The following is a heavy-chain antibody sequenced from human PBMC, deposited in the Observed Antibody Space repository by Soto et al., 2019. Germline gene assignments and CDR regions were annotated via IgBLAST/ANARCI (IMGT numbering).Heavy chain of an antibody. CDR3: ARDVDADFRTDFDY. D-gene: IGHD4-17*01. CDR2: ISSSSSYI. Sequence: GGSLRLSCAASGFTFSSYSMNWVRQAPGKGLEWVSSISSSSSYIYYAASARGRFTISRDNAENSVYLEMESLRDEDTALYYCARDVDADFRTDFDYWGRGTLVTVSS. J-gene: IGHJ4*02. CDR1: GFTFSSYS. V-gene: IGHV3-21*04.